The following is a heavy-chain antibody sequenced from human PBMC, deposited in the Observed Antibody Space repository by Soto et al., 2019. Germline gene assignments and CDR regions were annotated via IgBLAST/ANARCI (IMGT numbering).Heavy chain of an antibody. V-gene: IGHV3-30*18. CDR1: GFTFSSYA. D-gene: IGHD3-22*01. J-gene: IGHJ4*02. CDR3: AKAPSIVLLGHHDD. Sequence: PGGSLRLSCAASGFTFSSYAMHWVRQAPGKGLEWVAVMSYDGSNKYYADSVKGRFTISRDNSKNTLYLQMNSLRAEDTAVYYCAKAPSIVLLGHHDDWGQGTLVTVSS. CDR2: MSYDGSNK.